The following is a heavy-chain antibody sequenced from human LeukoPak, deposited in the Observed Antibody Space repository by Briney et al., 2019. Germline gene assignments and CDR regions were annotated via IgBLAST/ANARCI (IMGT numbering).Heavy chain of an antibody. D-gene: IGHD3-10*01. Sequence: ASVKVSCKASGYTFTGYYMHWVRQAPGQGLEWMGIINPSGGSTSYAQKFQGRVTMTRDMSTSTVYMELSRLRSDDTAVYYCARDLSGADWFDPWGQGTLVTVSS. CDR1: GYTFTGYY. J-gene: IGHJ5*02. CDR3: ARDLSGADWFDP. V-gene: IGHV1-46*01. CDR2: INPSGGST.